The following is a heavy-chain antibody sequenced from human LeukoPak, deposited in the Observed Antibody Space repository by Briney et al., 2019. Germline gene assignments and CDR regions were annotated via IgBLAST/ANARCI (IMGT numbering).Heavy chain of an antibody. V-gene: IGHV3-23*01. J-gene: IGHJ4*02. D-gene: IGHD5-24*01. CDR1: GCTFSSYA. Sequence: GGSLRLSCAASGCTFSSYAMSWVRQAPGKGLEWVSAISGSGGSTYYADSVKGRFTISRDNSKNTLYLQMNSLRAEDTAVYYCAKGGESGVGSMATILFDYWGQGTLVTVSS. CDR3: AKGGESGVGSMATILFDY. CDR2: ISGSGGST.